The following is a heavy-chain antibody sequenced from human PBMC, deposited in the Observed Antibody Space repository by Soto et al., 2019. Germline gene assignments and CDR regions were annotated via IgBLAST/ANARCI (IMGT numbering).Heavy chain of an antibody. CDR2: INAGNGNT. CDR1: GYTFTSYA. V-gene: IGHV1-3*01. J-gene: IGHJ5*02. D-gene: IGHD5-18*01. Sequence: ASVKVSCKASGYTFTSYAMHWVRQAPGQRLEWMGWINAGNGNTKYSQKFQGRVTITRDTSASTAYMELSSLRSEDTAVYYCARDQSLKHGDLQRWFDPFGQGNLVTFSS. CDR3: ARDQSLKHGDLQRWFDP.